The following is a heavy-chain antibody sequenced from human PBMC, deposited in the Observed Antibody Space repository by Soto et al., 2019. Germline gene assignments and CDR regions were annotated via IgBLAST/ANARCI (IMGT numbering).Heavy chain of an antibody. CDR2: IKSKTDGGTT. J-gene: IGHJ4*01. Sequence: GGSLRLSCAASGFTFSNAWINWVRQAPGKGLEWVGRIKSKTDGGTTDFAAPVKGRFAISRDDSKNMVYLQMNSLKTEDTAVYYCTTDFYITIVIIRFLYSCHGPLVTVS. D-gene: IGHD3-16*02. CDR1: GFTFSNAW. CDR3: TTDFYITIVIIRFLY. V-gene: IGHV3-15*07.